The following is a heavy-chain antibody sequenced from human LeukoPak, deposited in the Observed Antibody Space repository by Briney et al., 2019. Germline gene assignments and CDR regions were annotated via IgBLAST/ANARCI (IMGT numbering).Heavy chain of an antibody. CDR3: ARDYWWNYDY. CDR2: ISKDGSDK. Sequence: GGSLRLSCAASGFTFSDYAMHWVRQAPGKGLEWVAVISKDGSDKYYPGSVRGRFTISRDNSKNTIYLQMDSLRAEDTAIYYCARDYWWNYDYWGQGTLVTASS. J-gene: IGHJ4*02. CDR1: GFTFSDYA. V-gene: IGHV3-30-3*01. D-gene: IGHD1-7*01.